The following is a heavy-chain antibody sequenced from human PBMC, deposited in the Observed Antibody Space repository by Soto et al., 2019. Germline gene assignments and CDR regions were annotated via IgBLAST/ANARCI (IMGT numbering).Heavy chain of an antibody. CDR3: AGGPSRGYSYGFGVY. Sequence: PGGSLRLSCAASEFTVSGNYMTWVRQAPGKGLEWVSVIYSSGNTYYADSVKGRFTISRDNSKNTVYLQVNSLRAEDTAVYYCAGGPSRGYSYGFGVYWGQGTLVTVSS. CDR2: IYSSGNT. D-gene: IGHD5-18*01. CDR1: EFTVSGNY. J-gene: IGHJ4*02. V-gene: IGHV3-53*01.